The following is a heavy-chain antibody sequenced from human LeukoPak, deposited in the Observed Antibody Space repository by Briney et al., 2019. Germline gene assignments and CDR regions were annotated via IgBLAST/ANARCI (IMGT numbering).Heavy chain of an antibody. J-gene: IGHJ6*03. CDR3: TTDSTAMVLDYYYYMDV. CDR2: IKSKTDGGTT. Sequence: TGGSLRLSCAASGFTFSNAWMSLVRQAPGKGLEWVGRIKSKTDGGTTDYAGPVKGRFTISRDDSKNTLYLQMNSLKTEDTAVYYCTTDSTAMVLDYYYYMDVWGKGTTVTVSS. V-gene: IGHV3-15*01. D-gene: IGHD5-18*01. CDR1: GFTFSNAW.